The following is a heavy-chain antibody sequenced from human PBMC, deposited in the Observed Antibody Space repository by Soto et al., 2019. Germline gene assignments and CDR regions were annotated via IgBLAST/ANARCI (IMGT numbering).Heavy chain of an antibody. CDR1: GGTFSMYA. CDR2: IIPIFGTA. D-gene: IGHD2-2*01. V-gene: IGHV1-69*06. CDR3: ARDFHCSSTSCYVFDP. Sequence: SVKVSCKASGGTFSMYAISGVGQAPLQWRDGMVGIIPIFGTANYAQKFQGRVTITADKSTSTAYMELSSLRSEDTAVYYCARDFHCSSTSCYVFDPWGQGTLVTVSA. J-gene: IGHJ5*02.